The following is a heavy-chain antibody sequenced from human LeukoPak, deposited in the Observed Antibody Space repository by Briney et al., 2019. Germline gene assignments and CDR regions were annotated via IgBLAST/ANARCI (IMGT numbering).Heavy chain of an antibody. CDR1: GYTFNSYG. Sequence: GASVKVSCKASGYTFNSYGISWVRQVPGQGLEWMGWISAYNGNTNYAQKLQGRVIMTTDTSTTTAYMELRSLRSEDTAVYYCARDRIFGSSSSVAIDYWGQGTLVTVSS. CDR2: ISAYNGNT. CDR3: ARDRIFGSSSSVAIDY. D-gene: IGHD6-6*01. J-gene: IGHJ4*02. V-gene: IGHV1-18*01.